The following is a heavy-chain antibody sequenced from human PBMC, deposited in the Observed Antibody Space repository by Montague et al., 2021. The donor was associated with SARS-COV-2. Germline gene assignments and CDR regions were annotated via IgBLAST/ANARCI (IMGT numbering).Heavy chain of an antibody. CDR1: AGAIRDTDYF. D-gene: IGHD3-16*01. Sequence: SETLSLTCTVSAGAIRDTDYFWGWLPQPPGKGLVWIGSIYYTRTTSHYPSLQSRITISVDTSKNQFSLKPSSVTAADTAVYFCARHRDNLGSFIWFAPWGQGTLVTVSS. CDR2: IYYTRTT. V-gene: IGHV4-39*01. CDR3: ARHRDNLGSFIWFAP. J-gene: IGHJ5*02.